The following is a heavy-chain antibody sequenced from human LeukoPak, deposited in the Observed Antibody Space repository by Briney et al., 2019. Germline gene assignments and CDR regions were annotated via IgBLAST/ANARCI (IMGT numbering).Heavy chain of an antibody. CDR2: IYDNGNT. CDR1: GGPLSAYY. D-gene: IGHD3-22*01. J-gene: IGHJ4*02. V-gene: IGHV4-59*01. CDR3: ARHARDTSDYYDY. Sequence: PSETLSLTCTVSGGPLSAYYWTWIRQPPGKGLEWIGYIYDNGNTNYNPSLKSRVTISVDTSKNQFSLKLSSVTAADTAVYYCARHARDTSDYYDYWGQGTLVTVSS.